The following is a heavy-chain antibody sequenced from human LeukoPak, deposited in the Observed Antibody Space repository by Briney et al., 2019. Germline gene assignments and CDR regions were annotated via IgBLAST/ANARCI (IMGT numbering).Heavy chain of an antibody. Sequence: SPSETLSLTCTVSGGSISSYYWGWIHQPPGKGLEWIGSIYYSGSTYYNPSLKSRVTISVDTSKNQFSLKLSSVTAADTAVYYCARQVDTSRGAVWGKGTTVTVSS. V-gene: IGHV4-39*01. CDR1: GGSISSYY. J-gene: IGHJ6*04. D-gene: IGHD2-2*01. CDR2: IYYSGST. CDR3: ARQVDTSRGAV.